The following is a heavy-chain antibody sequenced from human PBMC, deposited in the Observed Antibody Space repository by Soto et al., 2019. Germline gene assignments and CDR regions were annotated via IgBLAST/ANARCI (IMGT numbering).Heavy chain of an antibody. Sequence: PSETLSLTCTVSGGSIRNYYWSWIRQPPGKGQEWIAYIYHTGSTYTNPSLESRVTMSIDTSKNQFSLKLTSVTAADTALYFCARRVTARESGGNDLLDYWGHGALVTVS. CDR2: IYHTGST. CDR3: ARRVTARESGGNDLLDY. V-gene: IGHV4-59*01. J-gene: IGHJ4*01. CDR1: GGSIRNYY. D-gene: IGHD5-12*01.